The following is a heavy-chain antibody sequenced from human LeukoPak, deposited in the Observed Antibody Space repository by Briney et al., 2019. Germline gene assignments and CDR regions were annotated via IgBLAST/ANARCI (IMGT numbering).Heavy chain of an antibody. CDR1: GYIFTHYW. CDR3: ARQSRDGSKTRGYYFDY. D-gene: IGHD3-10*01. Sequence: GESLKISCQVSGYIFTHYWIGWVRQMPGNGLESMGIIYPADSDTTYSPSFQGQVTISADKSISTVYLQWGSLKASDTAMYYCARQSRDGSKTRGYYFDYWGQGTLVTVSS. J-gene: IGHJ4*02. CDR2: IYPADSDT. V-gene: IGHV5-51*01.